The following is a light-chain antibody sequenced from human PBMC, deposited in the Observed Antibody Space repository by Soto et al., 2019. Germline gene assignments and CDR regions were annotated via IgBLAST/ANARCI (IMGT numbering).Light chain of an antibody. V-gene: IGKV3D-15*01. CDR3: QQYKNWPAIT. CDR2: GAS. Sequence: EIVMTQSPATLSVSPGERATLSCRASQSVSSNLAWYQQKPGQAPRLLIYGASTRATGIPARFSGSGSGTEFTLTISSPQSEDFAVYYCQQYKNWPAITFGQGTRLEIK. J-gene: IGKJ5*01. CDR1: QSVSSN.